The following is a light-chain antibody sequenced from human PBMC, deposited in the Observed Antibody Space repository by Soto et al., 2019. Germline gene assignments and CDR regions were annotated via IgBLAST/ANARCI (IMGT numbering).Light chain of an antibody. CDR2: EVS. Sequence: QSALAQPAFVSGSHGQSISISCTGTSSDVGGYNYVSWYQHPPGKAPKLMISEVSNRPSGVSNRFYGSTSGNKASLTISGLQAEDEDDNYCSSSTSTRTRVFGTGNKVTVL. CDR3: SSSTSTRTRV. V-gene: IGLV2-14*01. J-gene: IGLJ1*01. CDR1: SSDVGGYNY.